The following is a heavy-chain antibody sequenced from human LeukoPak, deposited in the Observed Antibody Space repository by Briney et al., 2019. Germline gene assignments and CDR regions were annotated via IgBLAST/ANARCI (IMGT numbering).Heavy chain of an antibody. CDR1: GGSISSNY. J-gene: IGHJ4*02. Sequence: SETLSLTCTVSGGSISSNYWSWIRQPPGKGLEWIGCRYDTGGTNYNPSLQSRVTISVDASKNQFSLKLTSVTAADTAVYYCARDSGSYSFQSWGQGTLVTVFS. CDR3: ARDSGSYSFQS. CDR2: RYDTGGT. V-gene: IGHV4-59*01. D-gene: IGHD1-26*01.